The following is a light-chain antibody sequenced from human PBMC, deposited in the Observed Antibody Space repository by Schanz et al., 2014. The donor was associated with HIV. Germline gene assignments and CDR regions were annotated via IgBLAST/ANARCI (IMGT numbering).Light chain of an antibody. Sequence: ENVLTQSPGTLSLSPGERATLSCRASQTVISSNLAWYQQKPGQVPRLLIYGASTRATGIPARFSGSGSGTEFTLTISSLQSEDFAVYYCQQYDNWPLTFGGGTKVEIK. CDR1: QTVISSN. V-gene: IGKV3-15*01. J-gene: IGKJ4*01. CDR3: QQYDNWPLT. CDR2: GAS.